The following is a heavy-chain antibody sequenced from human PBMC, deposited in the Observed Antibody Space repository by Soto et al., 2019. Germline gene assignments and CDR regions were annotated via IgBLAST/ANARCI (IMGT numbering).Heavy chain of an antibody. J-gene: IGHJ4*02. V-gene: IGHV1-18*01. CDR2: ISAYNGNT. D-gene: IGHD3-16*02. CDR1: GYTFTSYG. Sequence: QVQLVQSGAEVKKPGASVKVSCKASGYTFTSYGISWVRQAPGQGLEWMGWISAYNGNTNYAQKLQGRVTMTTDTSTSTAYMELGSLRSDDTTVYYCAIDMGRIMITFGGVIVPELAYWCRGTLVTVSS. CDR3: AIDMGRIMITFGGVIVPELAY.